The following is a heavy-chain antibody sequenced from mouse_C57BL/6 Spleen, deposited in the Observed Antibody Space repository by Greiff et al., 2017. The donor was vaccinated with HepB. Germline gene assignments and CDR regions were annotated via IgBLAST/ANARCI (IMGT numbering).Heavy chain of an antibody. Sequence: EVKLVESEGGLVQPGSSMKLSCTASGFTFSDYYMAWVRQVPEKGLEWVANINYDGSSTYYLDSLKSRFIISRDNAKNILYLQMSSLKSEDTATYYCAREGSRSAMDYWGQGTSVTVSS. CDR2: INYDGSST. CDR1: GFTFSDYY. J-gene: IGHJ4*01. V-gene: IGHV5-16*01. CDR3: AREGSRSAMDY.